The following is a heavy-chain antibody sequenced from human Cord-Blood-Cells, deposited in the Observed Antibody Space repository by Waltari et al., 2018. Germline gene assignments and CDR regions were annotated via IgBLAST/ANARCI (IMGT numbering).Heavy chain of an antibody. CDR2: SYYSGST. D-gene: IGHD2-2*01. CDR1: GGSISSSSYY. J-gene: IGHJ6*03. CDR3: ARHVFGFVPAAMRDYYYYMDV. Sequence: QLQLQESGPGLVKPSETLSLTCTVAGGSISSSSYYWGWLRRPPGKGLGWIGSSYYSGSTYYNPSLKSRVTISVDTSKNQFSLKLSSVTAADTAVYYCARHVFGFVPAAMRDYYYYMDVWGKGTTVTVSS. V-gene: IGHV4-39*01.